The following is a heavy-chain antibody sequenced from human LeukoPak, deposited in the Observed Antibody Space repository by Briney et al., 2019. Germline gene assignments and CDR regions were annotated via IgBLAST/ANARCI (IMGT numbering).Heavy chain of an antibody. D-gene: IGHD4-17*01. CDR3: TTPGDYGDFGYYYYGMDV. CDR1: GFAFSRYS. Sequence: GGSLRLSCAASGFAFSRYSMSWVRQAPGKGLEWVGRIKSKTDGGTTDYAAPVKGRFTISRDDSKNTLYLQMNSLKTEDTAVYYCTTPGDYGDFGYYYYGMDVWGQGTTVTVSS. V-gene: IGHV3-15*01. J-gene: IGHJ6*02. CDR2: IKSKTDGGTT.